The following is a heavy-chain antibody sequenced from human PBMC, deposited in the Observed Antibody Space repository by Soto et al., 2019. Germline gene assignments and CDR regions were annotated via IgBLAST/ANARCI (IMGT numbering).Heavy chain of an antibody. CDR3: ARDFLMATITDYYYGMDV. D-gene: IGHD5-12*01. CDR1: GYTFTSYY. CDR2: INPSGGST. V-gene: IGHV1-46*01. J-gene: IGHJ6*02. Sequence: WASVKVSCKASGYTFTSYYMHWVRQAPGQGLEWMGIINPSGGSTSYAQKFQGRVTMTRDTSTSTVYMELSSLRSEDTAVYYCARDFLMATITDYYYGMDVWGQGTTVTVSS.